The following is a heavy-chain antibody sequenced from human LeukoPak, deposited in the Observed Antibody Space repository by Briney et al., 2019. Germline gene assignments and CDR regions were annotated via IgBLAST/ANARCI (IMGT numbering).Heavy chain of an antibody. CDR1: GGSFSGYY. V-gene: IGHV4-34*01. CDR3: ARGRGGFFGYFDY. D-gene: IGHD3-3*01. CDR2: INHSGST. Sequence: PSETLSLTCAVYGGSFSGYYRSWIRQPPGKGLEWIGEINHSGSTDYNPSLKSRVTISVDTSKNQFSLKLSSVTAADTAVYYCARGRGGFFGYFDYWGQGTLVTVSS. J-gene: IGHJ4*02.